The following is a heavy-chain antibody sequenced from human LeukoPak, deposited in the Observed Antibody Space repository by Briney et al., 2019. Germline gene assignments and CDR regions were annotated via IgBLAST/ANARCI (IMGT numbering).Heavy chain of an antibody. J-gene: IGHJ4*01. CDR1: GYTFTSYD. CDR2: MNPNSGNT. V-gene: IGHV1-8*03. D-gene: IGHD2-21*02. Sequence: EASVKVSCKASGYTFTSYDINWVRQATGQGLEWMGWMNPNSGNTGYAQKFQGRVTITRNTSISTAYMELSSLRSEDTAVYYCARDGDDSTFDYWGHGTLVTVSS. CDR3: ARDGDDSTFDY.